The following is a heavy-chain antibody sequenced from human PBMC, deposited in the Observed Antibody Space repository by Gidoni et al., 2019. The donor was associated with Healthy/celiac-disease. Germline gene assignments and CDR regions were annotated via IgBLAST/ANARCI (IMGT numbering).Heavy chain of an antibody. V-gene: IGHV4-39*01. CDR1: GGSISSSSYY. D-gene: IGHD6-19*01. Sequence: QLQLQESGPGLVKPSETLSLTCTVSGGSISSSSYYWGWIRQPPGKGLEWIGSIYYSGSTYYNPSLKSRVTISVDTSKNQFSLKLSSVTAADTAVYYCARHLAGTRAYYYYYYMDVWGKGTTVTVSS. CDR3: ARHLAGTRAYYYYYYMDV. J-gene: IGHJ6*03. CDR2: IYYSGST.